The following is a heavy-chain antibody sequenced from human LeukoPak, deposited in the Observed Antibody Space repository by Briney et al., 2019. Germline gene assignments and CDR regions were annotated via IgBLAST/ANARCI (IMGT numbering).Heavy chain of an antibody. CDR3: ARFSGPGMQHYYYYMDV. D-gene: IGHD3-10*01. Sequence: GESLRLSCAASVFSVSMKYMTWVRQAPGKGLEWVSVIFSGGTTYYADSVKGRFTVSRDNSKNMMCLQMNSLRAEDAAVYYCARFSGPGMQHYYYYMDVWGTGTTVTVSS. J-gene: IGHJ6*03. V-gene: IGHV3-53*01. CDR1: VFSVSMKY. CDR2: IFSGGTT.